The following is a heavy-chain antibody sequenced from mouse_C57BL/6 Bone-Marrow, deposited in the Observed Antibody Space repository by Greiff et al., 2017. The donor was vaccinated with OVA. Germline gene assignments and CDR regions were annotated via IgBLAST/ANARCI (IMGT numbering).Heavy chain of an antibody. CDR1: GFTFSSYA. CDR3: TRDTHYYGSSAYYAMDY. Sequence: DVMLVESGEGLVKPGGSLKLSCAASGFTFSSYAMSWVRQTPEKRLEWVAYISSGGDYIYYADTVKGRFTISRDNARNTLYLQMSSLKSEDTAMYYCTRDTHYYGSSAYYAMDYWGQGTSVTVSS. D-gene: IGHD1-1*01. V-gene: IGHV5-9-1*02. J-gene: IGHJ4*01. CDR2: ISSGGDYI.